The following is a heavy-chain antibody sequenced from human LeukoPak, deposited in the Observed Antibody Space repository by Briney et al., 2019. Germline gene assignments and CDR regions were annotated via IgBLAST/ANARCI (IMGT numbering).Heavy chain of an antibody. CDR3: ARGDYDFWSGPPHRLDV. V-gene: IGHV1-2*02. Sequence: GASVTVSCKASGYTFAGYYIHWVRQAPGQGLEWMGWVNPNRGDTNYAQKLQGRVTMTRETSIRTVYMELSRLRSDDTAVYFCARGDYDFWSGPPHRLDVWGQGTTVTVSS. J-gene: IGHJ6*02. CDR2: VNPNRGDT. D-gene: IGHD3-3*01. CDR1: GYTFAGYY.